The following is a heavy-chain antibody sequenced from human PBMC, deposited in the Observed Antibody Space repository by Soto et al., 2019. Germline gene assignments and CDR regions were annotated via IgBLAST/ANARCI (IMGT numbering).Heavy chain of an antibody. J-gene: IGHJ5*02. V-gene: IGHV1-58*02. D-gene: IGHD2-2*01. CDR1: GFAFGSSA. CDR2: IVVGTGNT. Sequence: ASVKVSCKASGFAFGSSAIHWVRQGRGHRLEWIGWIVVGTGNTNYAQKFQERVTITRDMSTSTAYMELSSLISDDTAVYYCAADSLPADPYNWVDPWGQGTQVTVSS. CDR3: AADSLPADPYNWVDP.